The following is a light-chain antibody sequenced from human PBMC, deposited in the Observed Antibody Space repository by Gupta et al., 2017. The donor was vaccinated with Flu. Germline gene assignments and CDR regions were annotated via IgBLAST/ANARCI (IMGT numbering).Light chain of an antibody. Sequence: QSVLTQPPSVSGAPGQRVTISCTGDNSNIGAGYDVHWYQQVPGTAPRLLIYANNRRPAGVPDRFSVSKSGASASLAITGRQAEDEDDYYCQSYDTNVRVFGGGTKLTVL. CDR3: QSYDTNVRV. V-gene: IGLV1-40*01. CDR1: NSNIGAGYD. J-gene: IGLJ2*01. CDR2: ANN.